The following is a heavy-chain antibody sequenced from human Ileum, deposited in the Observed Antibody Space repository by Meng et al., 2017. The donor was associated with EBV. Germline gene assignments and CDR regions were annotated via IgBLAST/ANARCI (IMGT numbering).Heavy chain of an antibody. D-gene: IGHD2-15*01. Sequence: QVQLVQFGSELKKPGASVKVSCKASGYSFNKFAINWVRQAPGQGLEWVGWINTKTGDPRYAQGFTGRFVFSLDTSVSTAYLQISSLKPEDTAVYYCVRDGRSINLLDYWGQGTLVTVSS. CDR1: GYSFNKFA. CDR2: INTKTGDP. V-gene: IGHV7-4-1*02. J-gene: IGHJ4*02. CDR3: VRDGRSINLLDY.